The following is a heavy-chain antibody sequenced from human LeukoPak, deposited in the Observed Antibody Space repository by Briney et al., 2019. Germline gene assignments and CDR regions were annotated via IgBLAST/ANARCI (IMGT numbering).Heavy chain of an antibody. V-gene: IGHV1-24*01. CDR1: GYTLTDLS. J-gene: IGHJ4*02. CDR3: ATGPIDMIVDYLHY. CDR2: FDPEDGEK. Sequence: ASVKASCKISGYTLTDLSMHWVRQAPGKGLEWMGRFDPEDGEKIYAQNFQGRVTMTEDTSADTAYMELYSLRSEDTAVYYCATGPIDMIVDYLHYWGQGTLVTVSS. D-gene: IGHD3-16*01.